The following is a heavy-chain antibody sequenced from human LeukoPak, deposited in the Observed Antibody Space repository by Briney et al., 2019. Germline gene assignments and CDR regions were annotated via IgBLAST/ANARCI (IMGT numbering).Heavy chain of an antibody. J-gene: IGHJ4*02. CDR2: INHSGST. V-gene: IGHV4-34*01. CDR3: ARNFQYFDLPDY. CDR1: GGSFSGYY. D-gene: IGHD2/OR15-2a*01. Sequence: SETLSLTCAVYGGSFSGYYWSGIRQPPGKGLEWIGEINHSGSTYYNPSLKSRVTISVDTSRNQFSLKLSSVTAADTAVYYCARNFQYFDLPDYWGQGTLVTVSS.